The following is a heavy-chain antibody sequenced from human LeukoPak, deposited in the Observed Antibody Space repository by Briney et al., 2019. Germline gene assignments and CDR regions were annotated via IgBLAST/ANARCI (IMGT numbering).Heavy chain of an antibody. CDR3: AKAHLSITMIVVVPYYFDY. Sequence: GGSLRLSCAASGFTFSSYAMSWVRQAPGKGLEWASAISGSGGSTYYADSVKGRFTISRDNSKNTLYLQMNSLRAEDTAVYHCAKAHLSITMIVVVPYYFDYWGQGTLVTVSS. CDR1: GFTFSSYA. V-gene: IGHV3-23*01. J-gene: IGHJ4*02. D-gene: IGHD3-22*01. CDR2: ISGSGGST.